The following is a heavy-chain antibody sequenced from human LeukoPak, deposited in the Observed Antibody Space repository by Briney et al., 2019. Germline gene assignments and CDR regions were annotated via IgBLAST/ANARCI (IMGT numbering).Heavy chain of an antibody. V-gene: IGHV4-34*01. Sequence: SETLSLTCAVYGGSFSGYYWSWIRQPPGKGLEWIGGINHSGSTNYNPSLKSRVTISVGTSKNQFSLKLSSVTAADTAVYYCARERRIVVVPAAIWDRDNWFDPWGQGTLVTVSS. J-gene: IGHJ5*02. D-gene: IGHD2-2*02. CDR3: ARERRIVVVPAAIWDRDNWFDP. CDR2: INHSGST. CDR1: GGSFSGYY.